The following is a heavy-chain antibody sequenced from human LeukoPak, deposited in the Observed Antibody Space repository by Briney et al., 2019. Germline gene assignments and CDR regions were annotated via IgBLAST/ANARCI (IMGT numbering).Heavy chain of an antibody. V-gene: IGHV3-48*03. D-gene: IGHD3-22*01. J-gene: IGHJ4*02. CDR1: GFTFSSYE. CDR3: ARASTYYYDSSGYYYPYYFDY. Sequence: PGGSLRLSCAASGFTFSSYEMNWVRQAPGKGLEWVSYISSSGSTIYYADSVKGRFTISRDNAKNSLYLQMNSLRAEDTAVYYCARASTYYYDSSGYYYPYYFDYWAREPWSPSPQ. CDR2: ISSSGSTI.